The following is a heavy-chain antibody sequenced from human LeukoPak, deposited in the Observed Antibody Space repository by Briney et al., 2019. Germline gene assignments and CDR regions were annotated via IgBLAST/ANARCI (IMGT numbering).Heavy chain of an antibody. CDR1: GGSISSYY. J-gene: IGHJ5*02. V-gene: IGHV4-4*09. Sequence: SETLSLTCTVSGGSISSYYWSWIRQPPGKGLEWIGYIYTSGSTNYNPSLKSRVTISVDTSKNQFSLKLSSVTAADTAVYYCARRALDYGDYDGWFDPWGQGTLVTASS. D-gene: IGHD4-17*01. CDR2: IYTSGST. CDR3: ARRALDYGDYDGWFDP.